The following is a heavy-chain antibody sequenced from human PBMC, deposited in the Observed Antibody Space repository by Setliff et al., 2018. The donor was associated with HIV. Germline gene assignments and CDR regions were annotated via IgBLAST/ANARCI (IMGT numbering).Heavy chain of an antibody. CDR2: IRPDASNK. CDR3: ARDPAYGAIDY. CDR1: GLTFSTSY. Sequence: SLRLSCEASGLTFSTSYMTWLRQAPGKGLEWVAGIRPDASNKYYVDSVKGRFTISRDNDKKSLYLQMNSLRVEDTAVYYCARDPAYGAIDYWGQGTLVTVSS. V-gene: IGHV3-7*03. J-gene: IGHJ4*02. D-gene: IGHD4-17*01.